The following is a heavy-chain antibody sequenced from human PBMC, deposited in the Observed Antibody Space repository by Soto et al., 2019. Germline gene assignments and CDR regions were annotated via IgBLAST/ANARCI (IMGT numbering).Heavy chain of an antibody. J-gene: IGHJ5*02. V-gene: IGHV3-23*05. CDR1: GLIFRNHV. D-gene: IGHD3-3*01. CDR2: IDNSGDGS. Sequence: EVQLLESGGGLVQPGGSLRLSCAASGLIFRNHVLNWVRQAPGKGLEWVSAIDNSGDGSFYADSVKGRFIISRDNSKDTVFLHMNNLRPEDTAFYYCAKIPSRGMIFGAGSWGQGTLVTVSS. CDR3: AKIPSRGMIFGAGS.